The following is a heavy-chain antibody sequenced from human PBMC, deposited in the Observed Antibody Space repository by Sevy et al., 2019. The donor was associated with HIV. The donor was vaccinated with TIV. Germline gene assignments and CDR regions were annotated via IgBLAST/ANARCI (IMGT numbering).Heavy chain of an antibody. D-gene: IGHD3-22*01. J-gene: IGHJ4*02. CDR1: GFTFSSYG. V-gene: IGHV3-33*01. CDR3: ARDRDTMIVGGFDY. Sequence: GGSLRLSCAASGFTFSSYGMHWVRQAPGKGLEWVAVIWYDGSNKYYVDSVKGRFTISRDNSMNTLYLQMNSLRAEDTAVYYCARDRDTMIVGGFDYWGQGTLVTVSS. CDR2: IWYDGSNK.